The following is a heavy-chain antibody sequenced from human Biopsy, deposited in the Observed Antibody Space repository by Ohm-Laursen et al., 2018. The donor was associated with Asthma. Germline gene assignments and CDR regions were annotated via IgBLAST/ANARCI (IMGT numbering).Heavy chain of an antibody. V-gene: IGHV4-59*01. Sequence: SQTLSLTCTVSGGSINNFYWSWIRQPPGKGLESIGHGYYSGSTNYNPSLKSRVTISIDASKNQFSLKLTSVTAADTAVYYCARGVDRVTGLLDHFDSWGQGTLVTVSS. J-gene: IGHJ4*02. CDR1: GGSINNFY. CDR2: GYYSGST. D-gene: IGHD2-21*02. CDR3: ARGVDRVTGLLDHFDS.